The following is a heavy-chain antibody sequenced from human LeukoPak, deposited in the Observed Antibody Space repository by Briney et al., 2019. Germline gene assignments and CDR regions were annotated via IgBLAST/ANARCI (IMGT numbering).Heavy chain of an antibody. D-gene: IGHD4-11*01. CDR2: IYSGGST. Sequence: PGGSLRLSCAASGFTVWRNYMRLVRQAPGKGLEWVSVIYSGGSTYYADSVKGLFTISRDNSKNTLYLQMNSLRAEDNAVHYFATSPCDYHFDYWGQGTLVTVSS. CDR1: GFTVWRNY. V-gene: IGHV3-53*01. CDR3: ATSPCDYHFDY. J-gene: IGHJ4*02.